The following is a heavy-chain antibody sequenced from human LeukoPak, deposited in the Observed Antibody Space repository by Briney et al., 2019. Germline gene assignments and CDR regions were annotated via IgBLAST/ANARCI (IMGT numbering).Heavy chain of an antibody. V-gene: IGHV4-34*01. Sequence: SETLPLTCAVYGGSFSGYYWSWIRQPPGKGLEWIGEINHSGSTNYNPSLKSRVTISVDTSKNQFSLKLSSVTAADTAVYYCARGRTWGGRGGRYYFDYWGQGTLVTVSS. D-gene: IGHD3-16*01. CDR1: GGSFSGYY. CDR2: INHSGST. CDR3: ARGRTWGGRGGRYYFDY. J-gene: IGHJ4*02.